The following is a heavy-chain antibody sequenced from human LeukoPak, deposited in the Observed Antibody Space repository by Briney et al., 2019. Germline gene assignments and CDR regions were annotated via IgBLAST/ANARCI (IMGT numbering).Heavy chain of an antibody. CDR2: ISGSGNVT. CDR3: AKDRAGAN. J-gene: IGHJ4*02. CDR1: GFTFAKYA. V-gene: IGHV3-23*01. Sequence: QPGGSLKLSCVGSGFTFAKYATTWVREAPGKGLEWVSVISGSGNVTYYAESVKGRFTISRDNSKRTLYLQMDSLRADDTAIYYCAKDRAGANWGQGTLVLVSS.